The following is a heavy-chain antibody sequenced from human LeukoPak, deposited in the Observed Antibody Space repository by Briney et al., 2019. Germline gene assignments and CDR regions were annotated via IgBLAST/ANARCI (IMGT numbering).Heavy chain of an antibody. Sequence: GGSLRLSCAASGFTFSSYWMHWVRHAPGKGLVWVSRITGDGSGANYADSVKGRFTIYRDNAKNTLYLQMNSLRAEDTAVYYCARFAVTTAGDYWGQGTLVTVSS. V-gene: IGHV3-74*01. CDR3: ARFAVTTAGDY. CDR1: GFTFSSYW. D-gene: IGHD1-1*01. J-gene: IGHJ4*02. CDR2: ITGDGSGA.